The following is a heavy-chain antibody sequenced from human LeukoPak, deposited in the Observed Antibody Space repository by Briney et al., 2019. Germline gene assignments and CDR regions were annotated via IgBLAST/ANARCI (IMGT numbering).Heavy chain of an antibody. J-gene: IGHJ4*02. CDR3: AAVTSYYYDSSGSTLFDY. CDR2: VIPIFGTA. CDR1: GGTFSSYA. D-gene: IGHD3-22*01. V-gene: IGHV1-69*13. Sequence: ASVKVSCKASGGTFSSYAISWVRQAPGQGLEWMGGVIPIFGTANYAQEFQGRVTITADESTSTAYMELSSLRSEDTAVYYCAAVTSYYYDSSGSTLFDYWGQGTLITVSS.